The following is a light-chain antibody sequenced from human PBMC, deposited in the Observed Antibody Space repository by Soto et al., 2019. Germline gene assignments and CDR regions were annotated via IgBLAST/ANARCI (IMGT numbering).Light chain of an antibody. CDR2: ATS. CDR3: QQSYRTPFT. CDR1: QSINNY. Sequence: DIPLTQSPSSLSASVGDRVTITCRTSQSINNYLNWYQHIPGKAPRLLICATSTLQRGVPPRFRGGGSGTLFTLTISSLQPEDFATYYCQQSYRTPFTFGPGTTADIK. V-gene: IGKV1-39*01. J-gene: IGKJ3*01.